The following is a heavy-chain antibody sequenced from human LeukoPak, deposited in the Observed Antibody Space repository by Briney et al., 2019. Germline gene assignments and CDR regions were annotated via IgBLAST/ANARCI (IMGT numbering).Heavy chain of an antibody. Sequence: GGSLRLSCAVSGITLSNYGMSWVRQAPGKGLEWVSGISANAGSTYYADSVKGRFTISRDNSKNTLYLQMDSLRAEDTAVYYCAKTPGISAAGVDYWGQGTLVTVSS. V-gene: IGHV3-23*01. CDR3: AKTPGISAAGVDY. D-gene: IGHD6-13*01. J-gene: IGHJ4*02. CDR1: GITLSNYG. CDR2: ISANAGST.